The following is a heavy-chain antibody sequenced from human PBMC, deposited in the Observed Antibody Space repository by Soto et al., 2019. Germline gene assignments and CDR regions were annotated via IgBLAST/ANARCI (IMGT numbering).Heavy chain of an antibody. V-gene: IGHV1-46*01. CDR1: GYSFTSHY. J-gene: IGHJ5*02. CDR2: INPSCGGT. CDR3: ARDVRYRSNWGWCEP. D-gene: IGHD6-13*01. Sequence: ASVNVSCKASGYSFTSHYIQWVRQAPGQGLEWMGIINPSCGGTSYAQKFQGRVTMTRDTSTSTVYMELSSLRSEDTAVYFCARDVRYRSNWGWCEPWGKGNMVIVSS.